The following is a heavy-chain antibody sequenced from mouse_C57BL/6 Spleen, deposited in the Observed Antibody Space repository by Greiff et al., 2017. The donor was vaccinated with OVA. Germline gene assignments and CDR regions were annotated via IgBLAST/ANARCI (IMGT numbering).Heavy chain of an antibody. Sequence: VHVKQSGPELVKPGASVKISCKASGYSFTGYYMNWVKQSPEKSLEWIGEINPSTGGTTYNQKFKAKATLTVDKSSSTAYMQLKSLTSEDSAVYYCARIYDGYYGYWGQGTTLTVSS. CDR3: ARIYDGYYGY. CDR1: GYSFTGYY. D-gene: IGHD2-3*01. V-gene: IGHV1-42*01. CDR2: INPSTGGT. J-gene: IGHJ2*01.